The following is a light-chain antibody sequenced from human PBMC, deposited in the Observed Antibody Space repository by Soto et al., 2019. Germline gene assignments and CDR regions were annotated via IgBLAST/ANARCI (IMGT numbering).Light chain of an antibody. CDR2: NAL. CDR1: QSVGRY. Sequence: IVLTQSPAGLSLSPGERATLSCRASQSVGRYLAWYRWKPGQAPRLLIYNALYRATGIPDRFSGSGSETDFSLTISSLEPEDFAIYYCQERSNWTSITFGQGTRLEIK. J-gene: IGKJ5*01. CDR3: QERSNWTSIT. V-gene: IGKV3-11*01.